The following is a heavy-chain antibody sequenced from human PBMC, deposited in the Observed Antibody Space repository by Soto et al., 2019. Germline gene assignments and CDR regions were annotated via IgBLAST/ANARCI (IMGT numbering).Heavy chain of an antibody. V-gene: IGHV3-21*01. CDR3: ARDYYDSSGYETPYYYYYGMDV. CDR1: GFTFSSYS. CDR2: ISSSSSYI. J-gene: IGHJ6*02. D-gene: IGHD3-22*01. Sequence: GGSLRLSCAASGFTFSSYSMNWVRQAPGKGLEWVSSISSSSSYIYYADSVKGRFTISRDNAKNSLYLQMNSLRAEDTAMYYCARDYYDSSGYETPYYYYYGMDVWGQGTTVTVSS.